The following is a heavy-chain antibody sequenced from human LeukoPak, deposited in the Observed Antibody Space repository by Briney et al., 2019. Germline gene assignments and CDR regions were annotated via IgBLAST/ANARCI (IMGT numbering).Heavy chain of an antibody. CDR1: GFTFSNHW. V-gene: IGHV3-74*03. D-gene: IGHD2-21*01. Sequence: GGSLRLSCAASGFTFSNHWMHWVRQAPGKGRVWVSRIDEGGSNAMYADSVKGRFSISRDNARNTVNLQMNSLRAEDTGVYYCIRDEALWRLDYWGQGTLVTVSS. CDR2: IDEGGSNA. CDR3: IRDEALWRLDY. J-gene: IGHJ4*02.